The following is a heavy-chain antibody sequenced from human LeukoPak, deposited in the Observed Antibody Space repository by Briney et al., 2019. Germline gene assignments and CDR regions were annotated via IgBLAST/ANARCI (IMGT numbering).Heavy chain of an antibody. CDR2: ISYDGSNK. CDR1: GFTFSSYG. V-gene: IGHV3-30*03. J-gene: IGHJ4*02. D-gene: IGHD2-2*01. CDR3: ARVPYCSSTSCYSYFDY. Sequence: GGSLRLSCAASGFTFSSYGMHWVRQAPGKGLEWVAVISYDGSNKYYADSVKGRLTISRDNSKNTLYLEMNSLRAEDTAVYYCARVPYCSSTSCYSYFDYWGQGTLVTVSS.